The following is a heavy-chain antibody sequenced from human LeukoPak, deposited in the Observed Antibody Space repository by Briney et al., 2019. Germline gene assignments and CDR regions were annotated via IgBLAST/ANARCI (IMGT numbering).Heavy chain of an antibody. CDR1: GFTLTSYA. CDR3: AKHSYDSSGYYSIDY. Sequence: PGGSLRLSCAASGFTLTSYAMSWVRQAPGKGLEWVSAIIGSVHSTYYADSVKGRFTISRDNPKNTLYLQMNSLRAEDTAVYYCAKHSYDSSGYYSIDYWGQGTLVTVFS. V-gene: IGHV3-23*01. J-gene: IGHJ4*02. CDR2: IIGSVHST. D-gene: IGHD3-22*01.